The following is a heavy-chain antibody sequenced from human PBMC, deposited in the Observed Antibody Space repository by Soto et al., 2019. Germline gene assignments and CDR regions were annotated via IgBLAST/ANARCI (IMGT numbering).Heavy chain of an antibody. V-gene: IGHV1-69*02. D-gene: IGHD4-17*01. CDR2: IIPILGIA. Sequence: QVQLVHSGAEVKKPGSSVKVSCKASGGTFSSYTISWVRQAPGQGLEWMGRIIPILGIANYAQKFQGRVTITADKSTSTAYMELSSLRSEDTAVYYCARASSGDYVDAFDIWGQGTMVTVSS. CDR1: GGTFSSYT. J-gene: IGHJ3*02. CDR3: ARASSGDYVDAFDI.